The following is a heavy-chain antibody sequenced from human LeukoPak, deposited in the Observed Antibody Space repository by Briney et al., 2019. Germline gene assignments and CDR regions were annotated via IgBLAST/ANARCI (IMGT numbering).Heavy chain of an antibody. CDR1: GFTFSDYY. CDR3: ARGNGDYFYGYSYYYMDV. D-gene: IGHD4-17*01. CDR2: ISSSGSTI. J-gene: IGHJ6*03. V-gene: IGHV3-11*01. Sequence: EGSLRLSCAASGFTFSDYYMSWIRQAPGKGLEWVSYISSSGSTIYYADSVKGRFTISRDNAKNSLYLQMNSLRAEDTAVYYCARGNGDYFYGYSYYYMDVWGKGTTVTVSS.